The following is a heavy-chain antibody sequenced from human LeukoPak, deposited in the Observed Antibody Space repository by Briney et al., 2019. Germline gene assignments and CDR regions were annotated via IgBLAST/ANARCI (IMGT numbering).Heavy chain of an antibody. V-gene: IGHV4-59*11. CDR3: ARVSGYDWESFYDY. Sequence: SETLSLTCTVSGGSISSHYWSWIRQPPGKGLEWIGYIYYSGSTNYNPSLKSRVTISVDTSKNQFSLKPSSVTAADTAMYYCARVSGYDWESFYDYWGQGSLVTVSS. J-gene: IGHJ4*02. CDR2: IYYSGST. D-gene: IGHD5-12*01. CDR1: GGSISSHY.